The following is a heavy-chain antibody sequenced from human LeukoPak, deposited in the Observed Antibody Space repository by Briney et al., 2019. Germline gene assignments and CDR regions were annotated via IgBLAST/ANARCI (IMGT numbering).Heavy chain of an antibody. Sequence: GESLKISCKGSGYWFTSYWISWVRQMPGKGLEWMGRIDPSDSYTNYSPSFQGHVTISADKSISTAYLQWSSLKAPDTAMYFCAKPMTGAPDAFDIWGQGTMVTVSS. CDR3: AKPMTGAPDAFDI. CDR2: IDPSDSYT. D-gene: IGHD3-9*01. J-gene: IGHJ3*02. CDR1: GYWFTSYW. V-gene: IGHV5-10-1*01.